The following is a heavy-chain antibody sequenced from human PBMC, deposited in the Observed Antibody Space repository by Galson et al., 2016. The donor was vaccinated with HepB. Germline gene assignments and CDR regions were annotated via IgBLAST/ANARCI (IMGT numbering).Heavy chain of an antibody. Sequence: SLRLSCAGSGFIFRRYTMNWVRQAPGKGLEWVSAITGSGRDLYYADSVKGRFTISRDNAKNSLYLQMNSLTTEDTAVYFCARRLDTQGRIGGWAWGMDVWGQGTTVTVSS. CDR1: GFIFRRYT. CDR2: ITGSGRDL. J-gene: IGHJ6*02. CDR3: ARRLDTQGRIGGWAWGMDV. D-gene: IGHD3-10*01. V-gene: IGHV3-21*06.